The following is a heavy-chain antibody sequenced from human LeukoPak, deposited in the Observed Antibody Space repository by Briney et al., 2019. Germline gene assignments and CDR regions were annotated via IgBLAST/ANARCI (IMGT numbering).Heavy chain of an antibody. CDR3: AGGGFGEAYYYYYYMDV. Sequence: GGSLRLSCAASGFTFNSFGMHWVRQAPGKGLEWLAVISYDGRNKYYADSVKGRFTISRDNSKNTLYLQMNSLRAEDTAVYYCAGGGFGEAYYYYYYMDVWGKGTTVTVSS. CDR1: GFTFNSFG. D-gene: IGHD3-10*01. CDR2: ISYDGRNK. J-gene: IGHJ6*03. V-gene: IGHV3-30*03.